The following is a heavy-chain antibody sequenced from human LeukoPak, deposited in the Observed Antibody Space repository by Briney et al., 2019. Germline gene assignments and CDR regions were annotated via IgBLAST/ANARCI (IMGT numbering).Heavy chain of an antibody. CDR2: IIPIFGTA. V-gene: IGHV1-69*06. CDR1: GGTFSSYA. Sequence: SVKVSCKASGGTFSSYAISWVRQAPGQGLEWMGGIIPIFGTANYAQKFQGRVTITADKSTSTAYMELSSLRSEDTAVYYCARVKSSVTREYYFDYWGQGTLVTVSS. D-gene: IGHD4-17*01. J-gene: IGHJ4*02. CDR3: ARVKSSVTREYYFDY.